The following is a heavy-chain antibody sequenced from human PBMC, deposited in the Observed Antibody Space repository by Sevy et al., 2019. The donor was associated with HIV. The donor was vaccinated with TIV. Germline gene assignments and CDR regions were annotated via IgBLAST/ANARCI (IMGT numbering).Heavy chain of an antibody. Sequence: SETLSLTCAVSGYSISSGYYWGWIRQPPGKRLEWIGSIYHSGSTYYNPSLKSRVTISVDTSKNQFSLKLSSVTAADTAVYYCARRNVASFFDQWGQGTLVTVSS. J-gene: IGHJ4*02. CDR2: IYHSGST. D-gene: IGHD2-21*01. V-gene: IGHV4-38-2*01. CDR3: ARRNVASFFDQ. CDR1: GYSISSGYY.